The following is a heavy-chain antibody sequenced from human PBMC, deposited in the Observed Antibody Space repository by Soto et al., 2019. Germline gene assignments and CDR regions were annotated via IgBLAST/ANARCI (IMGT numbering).Heavy chain of an antibody. CDR2: IKQDGSEK. D-gene: IGHD3-22*01. J-gene: IGHJ4*02. CDR3: ARDYYDSSGYYALFGY. Sequence: GGSLRLSCAASGFTFSSYWMSWVRQAPGKGLEWVANIKQDGSEKYYVDSVKGRLTISRDNAKNSLYLQMNSLRAEDTAVYYCARDYYDSSGYYALFGYWGQGTLVTVSS. CDR1: GFTFSSYW. V-gene: IGHV3-7*03.